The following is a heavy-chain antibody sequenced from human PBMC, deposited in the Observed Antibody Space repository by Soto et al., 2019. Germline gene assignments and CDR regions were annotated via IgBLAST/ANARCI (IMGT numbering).Heavy chain of an antibody. CDR2: IYNSGGS. CDR1: GASVRSGDYY. CDR3: VGTGTTDDY. D-gene: IGHD4-17*01. J-gene: IGHJ4*02. Sequence: SETLSLTCSVSGASVRSGDYYWSCIRQAPGKGLEWIGYIYNSGGSYYNPSLKGRLTISIDTSKNQFSLKLNSVTAADTAIYYCVGTGTTDDYWGRGTLVTVSS. V-gene: IGHV4-30-4*01.